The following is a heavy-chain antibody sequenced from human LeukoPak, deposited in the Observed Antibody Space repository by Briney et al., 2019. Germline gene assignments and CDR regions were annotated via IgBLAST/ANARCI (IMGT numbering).Heavy chain of an antibody. V-gene: IGHV1-18*01. Sequence: ASVKVSCKPSGYTFSSYGISWVRQAPGQGLEWMGWIRVYNGNTHFARNLRDRVTMTTDTSANTVYLELRNLRSDDTAVYYCARDPEGTYSGSFEGDWFDPWGQGTLVTVSS. D-gene: IGHD1-26*01. J-gene: IGHJ5*02. CDR3: ARDPEGTYSGSFEGDWFDP. CDR2: IRVYNGNT. CDR1: GYTFSSYG.